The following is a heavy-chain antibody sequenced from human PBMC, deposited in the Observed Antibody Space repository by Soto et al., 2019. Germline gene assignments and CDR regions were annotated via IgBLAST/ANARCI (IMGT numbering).Heavy chain of an antibody. CDR2: IYYSGNT. J-gene: IGHJ3*01. V-gene: IGHV4-31*03. Sequence: QVQLQESGPGLVKPSQTLSLTCTVSGGAISSGGYYWSWIRQQPGKGLEWIGYIYYSGNTYYNPSLKRRATLSVDTSKNQFSLNLSSVTAADTAGYYCARVGIASSDAFDFWGQGTMVTVSS. D-gene: IGHD2-2*01. CDR3: ARVGIASSDAFDF. CDR1: GGAISSGGYY.